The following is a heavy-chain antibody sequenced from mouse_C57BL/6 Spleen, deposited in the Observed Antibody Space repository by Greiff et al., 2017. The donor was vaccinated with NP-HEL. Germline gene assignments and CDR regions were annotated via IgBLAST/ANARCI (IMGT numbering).Heavy chain of an antibody. V-gene: IGHV5-17*01. D-gene: IGHD3-2*02. CDR3: ARGDSSGYSFAY. Sequence: EVQVVESGGGFVKPGGSLKLSCAASGFTFSDYGMHWVRQAPEQGLEWVAYISSGSSTIYYADTVKGRFTISRDNAKNTLFLQMTSLRSEDTAMDYCARGDSSGYSFAYWGQGTLVTVSA. CDR2: ISSGSSTI. J-gene: IGHJ3*01. CDR1: GFTFSDYG.